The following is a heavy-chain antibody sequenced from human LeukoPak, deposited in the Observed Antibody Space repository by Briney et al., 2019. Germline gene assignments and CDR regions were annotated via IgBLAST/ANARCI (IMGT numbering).Heavy chain of an antibody. D-gene: IGHD3-10*01. V-gene: IGHV1-18*01. CDR1: GYTFTSYG. Sequence: ASVKVSCKASGYTFTSYGISWVRQAPGQGLEWMGWISAYNGNTNYAQKLQGRVTMTTDTSTSTAYMELRSLRSDDTAVYYCARNLWFGEASDAFDMWGQGTMVTVSS. CDR3: ARNLWFGEASDAFDM. J-gene: IGHJ3*02. CDR2: ISAYNGNT.